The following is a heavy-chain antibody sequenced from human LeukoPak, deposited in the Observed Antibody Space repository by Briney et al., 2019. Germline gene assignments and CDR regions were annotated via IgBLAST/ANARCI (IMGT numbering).Heavy chain of an antibody. Sequence: ASVKLSCKASGYTFTTYGITWARQAPGQGLEWMGWISTYNGNTNYAQKLQGRVTMTTDTSTSTAYMDLRSLRSDDTAVYYCARYGLGRTTKSFDYWGQGTLVTVSS. CDR1: GYTFTTYG. V-gene: IGHV1-18*01. CDR2: ISTYNGNT. J-gene: IGHJ4*02. D-gene: IGHD1-1*01. CDR3: ARYGLGRTTKSFDY.